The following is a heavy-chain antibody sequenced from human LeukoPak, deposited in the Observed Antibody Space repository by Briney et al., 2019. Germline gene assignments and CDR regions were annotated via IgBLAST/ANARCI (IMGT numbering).Heavy chain of an antibody. CDR2: LACLDASCTY. CDR3: VRDSEGSFDY. CDR1: GFTFGTFD. D-gene: IGHD3-10*01. J-gene: IGHJ4*02. Sequence: GGSLRLSCAASGFTFGTFDMSWVRQAPGKGLEWVSTLACLDASCTYDYSDSGKGRFTISRDKSKSTLSLQVNSLRVEDTAMYYCVRDSEGSFDYWGQGTLVTVSS. V-gene: IGHV3-23*01.